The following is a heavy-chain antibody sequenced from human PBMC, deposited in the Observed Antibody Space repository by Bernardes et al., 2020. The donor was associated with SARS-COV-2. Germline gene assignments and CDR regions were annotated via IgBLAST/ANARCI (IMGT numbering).Heavy chain of an antibody. Sequence: GGSLRLSCAVSGLSIGDYYMSWIRQAPGRGLEWVSYITTSGYTNYADSVMGRFTVSRDNAKNSLNLQMNRLRAEDTAVYYCAIEGASNVFDMWGQGTMVNVSS. CDR2: ITTSGYT. CDR3: AIEGASNVFDM. J-gene: IGHJ3*02. D-gene: IGHD6-6*01. V-gene: IGHV3-11*06. CDR1: GLSIGDYY.